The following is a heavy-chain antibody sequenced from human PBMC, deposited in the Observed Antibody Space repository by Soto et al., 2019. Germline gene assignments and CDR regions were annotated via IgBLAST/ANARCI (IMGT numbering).Heavy chain of an antibody. CDR3: ARDHVTTSFARDYYYGMYV. D-gene: IGHD3-22*01. V-gene: IGHV3-53*01. Sequence: GGSLRLSCAASGFTVSSNYMSWVRQAPGKGLEWVSVIYSGGSTYYADSVKGRFTISRDNSKNTLYLQMSSLKAEDTAVYYCARDHVTTSFARDYYYGMYVCDQEPTCTVSS. CDR2: IYSGGST. J-gene: IGHJ6*02. CDR1: GFTVSSNY.